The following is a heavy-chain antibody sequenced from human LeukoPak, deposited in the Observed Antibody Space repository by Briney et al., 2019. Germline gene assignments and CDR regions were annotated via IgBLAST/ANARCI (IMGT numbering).Heavy chain of an antibody. CDR2: INSDGSRT. CDR3: TRLPNDYDYGDQLPVY. D-gene: IGHD4-17*01. J-gene: IGHJ4*02. V-gene: IGHV3-74*01. CDR1: GFTFSRYW. Sequence: GGSLRLSCEASGFTFSRYWMHWVRQAPGKGLVWVSRINSDGSRTTYADSVRGRFTISRDNAKNTLYLQMNSLRAEDTAVYYCTRLPNDYDYGDQLPVYWGQGTLVTVSS.